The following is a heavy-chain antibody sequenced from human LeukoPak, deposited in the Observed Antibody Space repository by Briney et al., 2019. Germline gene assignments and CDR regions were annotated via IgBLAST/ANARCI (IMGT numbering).Heavy chain of an antibody. CDR3: ARDLPYHSSSPEYFQH. Sequence: GGSLRLSCAASGFTFSSYSMNWVRQAPGKGLEWVSSISSSSSYIYYADSVKGRFTISRDNAKNSLYLQMNSLRAEDTAVYYCARDLPYHSSSPEYFQHWGQGTLVTVSS. J-gene: IGHJ1*01. V-gene: IGHV3-21*01. CDR2: ISSSSSYI. D-gene: IGHD6-6*01. CDR1: GFTFSSYS.